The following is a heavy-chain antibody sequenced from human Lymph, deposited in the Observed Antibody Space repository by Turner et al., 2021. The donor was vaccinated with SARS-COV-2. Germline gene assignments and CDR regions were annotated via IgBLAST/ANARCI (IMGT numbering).Heavy chain of an antibody. CDR3: ARDVGAALDY. J-gene: IGHJ4*02. V-gene: IGHV3-30-3*01. D-gene: IGHD6-25*01. CDR1: GFTFSSSA. Sequence: QEQLVESGGGVGQPGRSLIHSCAASGFTFSSSAMHWVLQAPGNGLEWVALMSYDGSNKFYADSVKGRFTISRDNSKNTLYLQFNSLRAEDTAVYYCARDVGAALDYWGQGTLVTVSS. CDR2: MSYDGSNK.